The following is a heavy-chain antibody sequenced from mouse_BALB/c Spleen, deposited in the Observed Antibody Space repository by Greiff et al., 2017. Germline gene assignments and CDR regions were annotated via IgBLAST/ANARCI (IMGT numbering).Heavy chain of an antibody. CDR1: GYVFSSSW. Sequence: QVQLQQSGPELVKPGASVKISCKASGYVFSSSWMNWVKQRPGQGLEWIGRIYPGDGDTNYNGKFKGKATLTADKSSSTAYMQLSSLTSVDSAVYFCARSGVRLGYAMDYWGQGTSVTVSS. V-gene: IGHV1-82*01. CDR2: IYPGDGDT. J-gene: IGHJ4*01. D-gene: IGHD2-14*01. CDR3: ARSGVRLGYAMDY.